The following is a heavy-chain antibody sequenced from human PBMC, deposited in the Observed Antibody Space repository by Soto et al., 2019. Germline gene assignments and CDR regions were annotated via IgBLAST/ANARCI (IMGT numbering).Heavy chain of an antibody. J-gene: IGHJ6*02. CDR1: GGSISSSNW. V-gene: IGHV4-4*02. D-gene: IGHD5-12*01. Sequence: QVQLQESGPGLVKPSGTLSLTCAVSGGSISSSNWWSWVRQPPGKGLEWIGEIYHSGSTNYNPSLKSRVTISVDKSKNQFSLKLSSVTAADTAVYYCARGPMLDIAGKFRYYYYYGMDVWGQGTTVTVSS. CDR2: IYHSGST. CDR3: ARGPMLDIAGKFRYYYYYGMDV.